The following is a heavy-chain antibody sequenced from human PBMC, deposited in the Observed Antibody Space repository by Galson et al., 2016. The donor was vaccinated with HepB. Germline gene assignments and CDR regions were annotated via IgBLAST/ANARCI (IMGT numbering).Heavy chain of an antibody. CDR2: IYWDDAK. J-gene: IGHJ4*02. V-gene: IGHV2-5*02. CDR3: AHVLLWFVAGPTLDY. D-gene: IGHD6-19*01. Sequence: PALVKPTQTLTLTCTFSGFSLSTSGVAVGWIRQPPGKALEWLTLIYWDDAKRYSPSLNNRLTITKDTSKNQVVLTMTNMNPVDTATYYCAHVLLWFVAGPTLDYWGPGARVTVSS. CDR1: GFSLSTSGVA.